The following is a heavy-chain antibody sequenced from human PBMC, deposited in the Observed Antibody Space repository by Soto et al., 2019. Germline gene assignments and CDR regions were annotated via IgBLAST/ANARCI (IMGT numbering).Heavy chain of an antibody. V-gene: IGHV1-69*13. J-gene: IGHJ6*02. CDR3: VVAARQYYYYGMDV. Sequence: ASVKVSCKASGGTFSSYAISWVRQAPGQGLEWMGGIIPIFGTANYAQKFQGRVTITADESTSTAYMELSSLRPEDTAVYYCVVAARQYYYYGMDVWGQGTTVTVSS. D-gene: IGHD6-6*01. CDR1: GGTFSSYA. CDR2: IIPIFGTA.